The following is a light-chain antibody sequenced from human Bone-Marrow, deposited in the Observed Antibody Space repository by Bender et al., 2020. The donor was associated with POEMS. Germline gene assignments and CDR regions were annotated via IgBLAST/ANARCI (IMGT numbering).Light chain of an antibody. CDR1: GSNIGGYP. CDR3: VAWDASLNGWV. V-gene: IGLV1-44*01. Sequence: QSVLTPPPSVSGTPGQRVTISCSGSGSNIGGYPVNWYQQLPGTAPRLLIYSNHQRPSGVPDRFSGSKSGTSASLAITGLQSDDEAIYFCVAWDASLNGWVFGGGTKLTVL. CDR2: SNH. J-gene: IGLJ3*02.